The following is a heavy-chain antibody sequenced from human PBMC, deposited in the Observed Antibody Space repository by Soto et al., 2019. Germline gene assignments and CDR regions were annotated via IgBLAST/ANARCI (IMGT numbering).Heavy chain of an antibody. CDR2: ISGSGGST. Sequence: GGSLRLSCAASGFTFSSYAMSWVRQAPGKGLEWVSAISGSGGSTYYADSVKGRLTISRDNSKNTLYLQMNSLRAEDTAVYYCAKDRLAVVGATDYYYYGMDVWGQGTTITFSS. J-gene: IGHJ6*02. CDR3: AKDRLAVVGATDYYYYGMDV. D-gene: IGHD1-26*01. CDR1: GFTFSSYA. V-gene: IGHV3-23*01.